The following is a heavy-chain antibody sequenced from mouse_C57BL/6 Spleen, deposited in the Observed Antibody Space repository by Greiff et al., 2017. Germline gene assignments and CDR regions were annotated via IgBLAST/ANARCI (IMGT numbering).Heavy chain of an antibody. J-gene: IGHJ4*01. V-gene: IGHV1-64*01. CDR3: ARSVVTTVVPYAMDY. CDR2: IHPNSGST. CDR1: GYTFTSYW. D-gene: IGHD1-1*01. Sequence: QVQLKQPGAELVKPGASVKLSCKASGYTFTSYWMHWVKQRPGQGLEWIGMIHPNSGSTNYNEKFKSKATLTVDKSSSTAYMQLSSLTSEDSAVYYCARSVVTTVVPYAMDYWGQGTSVTVSS.